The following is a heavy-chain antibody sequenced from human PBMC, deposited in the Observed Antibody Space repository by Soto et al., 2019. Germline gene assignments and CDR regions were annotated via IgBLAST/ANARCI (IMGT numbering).Heavy chain of an antibody. Sequence: QVQLVESGGGVVQPGRSLRLSCAASGFTLSSYGMHWVRQAPGKGLEWVAVISYDGSNKYYADSVKGRFTISRDNSKNTLYLQMNSLRAEDTAVYYCAKVRMPNTDFDYWGQGTLVTVSS. J-gene: IGHJ4*02. D-gene: IGHD2-2*01. CDR2: ISYDGSNK. CDR3: AKVRMPNTDFDY. V-gene: IGHV3-30*18. CDR1: GFTLSSYG.